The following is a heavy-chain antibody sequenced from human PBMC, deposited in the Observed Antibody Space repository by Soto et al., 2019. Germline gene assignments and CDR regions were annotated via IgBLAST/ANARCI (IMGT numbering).Heavy chain of an antibody. D-gene: IGHD3-16*01. J-gene: IGHJ4*02. CDR2: IKQDGSEK. CDR1: GFTFTNYW. Sequence: GGSLRLSCVASGFTFTNYWMTWVRQAPGKGLEWVANIKQDGSEKQFVDSVKGRFTISRDNAKNSLYLQMNSLRAEDTAVYYCARPALREHLDYWGQGALVTVSS. CDR3: ARPALREHLDY. V-gene: IGHV3-7*01.